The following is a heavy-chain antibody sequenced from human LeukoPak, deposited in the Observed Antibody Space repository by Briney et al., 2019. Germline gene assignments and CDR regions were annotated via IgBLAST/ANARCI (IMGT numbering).Heavy chain of an antibody. J-gene: IGHJ4*02. V-gene: IGHV4-59*01. D-gene: IGHD1-26*01. CDR1: GGSISSYY. CDR3: ARGDSGSFSQFDC. Sequence: KPSETLSLTCTVSGGSISSYYWSWIRQPPGKGLEWIGYVYYSGSTNYNPSLKSRVTISVDTSKNQFSLKLTSVTAADTAVYYCARGDSGSFSQFDCWGQGTLVTVSS. CDR2: VYYSGST.